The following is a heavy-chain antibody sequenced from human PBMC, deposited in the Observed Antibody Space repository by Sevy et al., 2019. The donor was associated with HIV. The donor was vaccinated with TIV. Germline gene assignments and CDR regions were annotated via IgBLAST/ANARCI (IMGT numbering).Heavy chain of an antibody. CDR3: ARGRAHGGLTVDY. D-gene: IGHD3-9*01. J-gene: IGHJ4*02. CDR2: INAGNGNT. Sequence: ASVKVSCKASGYTFTSYAMHWVRQAPGQRLEWMGRINAGNGNTKYSQKFQGRVTITRDTSASTAYMELSSLRSEDTAVYYCARGRAHGGLTVDYWGQGTLVTVSS. CDR1: GYTFTSYA. V-gene: IGHV1-3*01.